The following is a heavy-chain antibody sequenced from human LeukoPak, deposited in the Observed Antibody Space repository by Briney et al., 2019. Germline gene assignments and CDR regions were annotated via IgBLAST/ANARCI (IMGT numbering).Heavy chain of an antibody. CDR3: VRDSYDSSGQYYFDL. CDR2: IRGSGTTI. CDR1: GFTFSAHN. J-gene: IGHJ4*02. V-gene: IGHV3-48*04. Sequence: GGSLTLSCAASGFTFSAHNMNWVRQAPGEGLEWLSFIRGSGTTIYYADSVKGRLTISRDNTNNSLFLHMNDLRAEDTAVYYCVRDSYDSSGQYYFDLWGQGTMVTVSS. D-gene: IGHD3-22*01.